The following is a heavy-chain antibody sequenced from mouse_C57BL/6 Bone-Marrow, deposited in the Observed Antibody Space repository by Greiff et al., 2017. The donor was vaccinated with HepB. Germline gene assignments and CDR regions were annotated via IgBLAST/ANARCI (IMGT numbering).Heavy chain of an antibody. J-gene: IGHJ3*01. CDR2: ISSGGDYI. CDR3: TRASNLSWFAY. CDR1: GFTFSSYA. D-gene: IGHD2-5*01. Sequence: EVKLVESGEGLVKPGGSLKLSCAASGFTFSSYAMSWVRQTPEKRLEWVAYISSGGDYIYYADTVKGRFTISRDNARNTLYLQMSSRKSEDTAMYYCTRASNLSWFAYWGQGTLVTVSA. V-gene: IGHV5-9-1*02.